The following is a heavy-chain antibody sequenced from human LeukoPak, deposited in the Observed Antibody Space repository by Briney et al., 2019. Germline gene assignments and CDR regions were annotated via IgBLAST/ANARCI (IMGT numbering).Heavy chain of an antibody. J-gene: IGHJ4*02. CDR1: GFTFSSYG. CDR3: AKDHIVVVPAAMGMDDY. Sequence: SGGSLRLSCAASGFTFSSYGMHWVRQAPGMGLEWVAVVWSDGNTKYYADSLKGRFTISRDNSKNTLYLQMNSLRAEDTAVYYCAKDHIVVVPAAMGMDDYWGQGTLVTVSS. CDR2: VWSDGNTK. V-gene: IGHV3-33*06. D-gene: IGHD2-2*01.